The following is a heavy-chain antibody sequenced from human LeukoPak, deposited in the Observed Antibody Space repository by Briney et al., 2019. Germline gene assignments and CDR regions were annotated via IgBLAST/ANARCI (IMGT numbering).Heavy chain of an antibody. CDR2: INHSGST. J-gene: IGHJ6*03. Sequence: PSETLSLTCAVYGGSFSGYYWSWIRQPPGKGLEWIGEINHSGSTNYNPSLKSRVAISVDTSKNQFSLKLSSVTAADTAVYYCARDTNYYGSGSYYNPLYYYYYYYMDVWGKGTTVTISS. V-gene: IGHV4-34*01. CDR1: GGSFSGYY. CDR3: ARDTNYYGSGSYYNPLYYYYYYYMDV. D-gene: IGHD3-10*01.